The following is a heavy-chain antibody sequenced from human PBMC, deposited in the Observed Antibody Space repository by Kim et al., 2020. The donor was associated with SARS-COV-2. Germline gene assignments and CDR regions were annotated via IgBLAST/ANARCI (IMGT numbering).Heavy chain of an antibody. D-gene: IGHD7-27*01. V-gene: IGHV3-15*01. Sequence: GGSLRLSCAASGFTFTDAWMSWVPQAPGKGLEWIGRIRSKADGGTTDYAAPVKGRFTISRDDSKNMLYLQMNSLETDDRAVYYCTTEYWGSFNYWGRGALVTVSS. CDR1: GFTFTDAW. CDR2: IRSKADGGTT. CDR3: TTEYWGSFNY. J-gene: IGHJ4*02.